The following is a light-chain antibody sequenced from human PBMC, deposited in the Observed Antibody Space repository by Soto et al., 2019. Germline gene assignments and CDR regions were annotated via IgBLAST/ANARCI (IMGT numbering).Light chain of an antibody. CDR1: QSVSSNY. CDR3: QQYDTSPRT. J-gene: IGKJ1*01. V-gene: IGKV3-20*01. CDR2: GAS. Sequence: EIVLTQSPGTLSLSPGERATLSCRASQSVSSNYLAWYQQKRGQAPRLLIYGASSRATGIPTRFSGSGSGTDLNLTINRPEPEDFAVYYCQQYDTSPRTFGQGTKVEI.